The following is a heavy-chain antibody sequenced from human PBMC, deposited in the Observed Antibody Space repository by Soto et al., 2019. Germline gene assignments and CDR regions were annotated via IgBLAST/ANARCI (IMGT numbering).Heavy chain of an antibody. J-gene: IGHJ4*02. V-gene: IGHV5-51*01. Sequence: GESLKISCRGSGYNFTNYWIGWVRQKPGKGLEWMGIIYPGDSDTRYGPSFQGQVTISADKSISTAYLQWSSLKASDNAMYYCARSSSGAPAGRAYYFDYWGQGTLVTVSS. CDR3: ARSSSGAPAGRAYYFDY. CDR2: IYPGDSDT. CDR1: GYNFTNYW. D-gene: IGHD2-2*01.